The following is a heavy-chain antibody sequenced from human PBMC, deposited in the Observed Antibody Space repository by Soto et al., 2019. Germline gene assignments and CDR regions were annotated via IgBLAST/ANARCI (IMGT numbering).Heavy chain of an antibody. CDR1: GGSISSYY. V-gene: IGHV4-4*07. D-gene: IGHD3-22*01. CDR3: ARDLDRGDSYYDGMEV. CDR2: IYTSGST. Sequence: SETLSLTCTVSGGSISSYYWSWIRQPAGKGLEWNGRIYTSGSTNYNPSLKSRVTMSVDTSKNQFSLKLSSVTAADTAVYYCARDLDRGDSYYDGMEVWGQGTTVTVSS. J-gene: IGHJ6*02.